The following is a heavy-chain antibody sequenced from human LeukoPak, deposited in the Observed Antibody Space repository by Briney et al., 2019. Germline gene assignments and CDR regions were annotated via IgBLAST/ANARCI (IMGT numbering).Heavy chain of an antibody. CDR2: IHYSGST. J-gene: IGHJ4*02. CDR3: ARLTCHYYDSSGYYLCAPYYFDY. D-gene: IGHD3-22*01. Sequence: SETLSLTCTVSGGSISSYYWSWIRQPPGKGLEWIGYIHYSGSTNYNPSLKSRVTISVDTSKNQFSLKLSSVTAADTAVYYCARLTCHYYDSSGYYLCAPYYFDYWGQGTLVTVSS. CDR1: GGSISSYY. V-gene: IGHV4-59*08.